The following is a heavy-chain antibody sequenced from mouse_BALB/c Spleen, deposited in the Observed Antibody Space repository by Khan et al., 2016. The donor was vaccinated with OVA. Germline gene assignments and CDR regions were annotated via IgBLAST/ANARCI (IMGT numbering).Heavy chain of an antibody. CDR3: AKSIDTHYYAMDY. J-gene: IGHJ4*01. V-gene: IGHV2-3*01. CDR1: GFSLTTYG. CDR2: IWGDGNT. Sequence: VQLQESGPGLVAPSQSLSITCTVSGFSLTTYGVTWVRQPPGKGLEWLGVIWGDGNTDYHSALISRLSISKDNSESQVFLKLNSLQTDDTATYYCAKSIDTHYYAMDYWGQGTSVTVSS.